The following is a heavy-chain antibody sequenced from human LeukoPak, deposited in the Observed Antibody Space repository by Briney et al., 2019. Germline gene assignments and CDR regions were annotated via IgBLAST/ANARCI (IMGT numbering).Heavy chain of an antibody. CDR1: GESFSGYY. J-gene: IGHJ4*02. CDR3: ARRQLRKLPPFDY. Sequence: PSETLSLTCAVYGESFSGYYWSWIRQPPGKGLEWIGEINHSGSTNYNPSLKSRVTISVDTSKNQFSLKLSSVTAADTAVYYCARRQLRKLPPFDYWGQGTLVTVSS. V-gene: IGHV4-34*01. D-gene: IGHD5-12*01. CDR2: INHSGST.